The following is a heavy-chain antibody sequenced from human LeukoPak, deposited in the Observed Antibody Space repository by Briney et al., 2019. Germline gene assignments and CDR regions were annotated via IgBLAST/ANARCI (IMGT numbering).Heavy chain of an antibody. V-gene: IGHV3-74*01. CDR1: GFTFNNYW. Sequence: GGSLRLSCAASGFTFNNYWMLWARHAPGKGLVWVSRINTDGSGTSYADSVKGRFTVSRDNAKNTLYLQMNSLRAEDTAVYYCARSLRENWFDPWGQGTLVTVSS. CDR3: ARSLRENWFDP. CDR2: INTDGSGT. D-gene: IGHD1-26*01. J-gene: IGHJ5*02.